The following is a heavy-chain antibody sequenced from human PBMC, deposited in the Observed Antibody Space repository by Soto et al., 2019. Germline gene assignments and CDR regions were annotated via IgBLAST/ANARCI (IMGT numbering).Heavy chain of an antibody. CDR3: ARDGTYNWV. V-gene: IGHV3-66*01. D-gene: IGHD1-1*01. CDR1: GFTVSNNY. J-gene: IGHJ4*02. CDR2: IYSGGAT. Sequence: ESGGGLVQPGGSLRLSCAASGFTVSNNYMRWVRQAPGKGLEWVSLIYSGGATYYADSVKGRFTISRDNSKNTLYLQMNSLRAEDTAVYSCARDGTYNWVGGQGILVTVSS.